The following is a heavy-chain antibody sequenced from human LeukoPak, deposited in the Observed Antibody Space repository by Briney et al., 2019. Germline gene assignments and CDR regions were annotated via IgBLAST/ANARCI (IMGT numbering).Heavy chain of an antibody. D-gene: IGHD3-10*01. J-gene: IGHJ4*02. V-gene: IGHV4-39*01. CDR3: ARHGEYPPFDY. Sequence: SETLSLTCTVSGGSISSSSYYWGWIRQPPWKGLEWIGSIYYSGSTYYNPSLKSRVTISVDTSKNQFSLKLSSVTAADTAVYYCARHGEYPPFDYWGQGTLVTVSS. CDR2: IYYSGST. CDR1: GGSISSSSYY.